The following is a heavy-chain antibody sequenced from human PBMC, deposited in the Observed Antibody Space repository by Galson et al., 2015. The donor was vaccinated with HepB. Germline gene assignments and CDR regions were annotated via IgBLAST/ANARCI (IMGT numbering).Heavy chain of an antibody. Sequence: SCKVSGYTLTELSMHWVRQAPGKGLEWMGGFDPEDGETIYAQKFQGRVTMTEDTSTDTAYMELSSLRSEDTAVYYCATVGATIFGVVIDAFDIWGQGTMVTVSS. D-gene: IGHD3-3*01. CDR1: GYTLTELS. CDR3: ATVGATIFGVVIDAFDI. J-gene: IGHJ3*02. V-gene: IGHV1-24*01. CDR2: FDPEDGET.